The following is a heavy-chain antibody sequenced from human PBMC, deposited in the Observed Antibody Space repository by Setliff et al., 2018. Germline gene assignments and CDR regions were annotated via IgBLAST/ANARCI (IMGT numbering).Heavy chain of an antibody. CDR2: ISYSGIT. CDR3: VREGYSEYFQD. V-gene: IGHV4-59*02. D-gene: IGHD1-1*01. J-gene: IGHJ1*01. Sequence: PSETLSLTCNVSGASVSSHYWDWIRQRPGKGLEWIGFISYSGITTYNVSLKSRVSISVDTSKNQLSLTLSSVTAADTAVYYCVREGYSEYFQDWGRGTLVTVSS. CDR1: GASVSSHY.